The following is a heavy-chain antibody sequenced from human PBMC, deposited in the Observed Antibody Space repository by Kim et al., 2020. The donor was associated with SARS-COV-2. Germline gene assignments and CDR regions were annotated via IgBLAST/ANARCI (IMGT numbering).Heavy chain of an antibody. D-gene: IGHD6-13*01. Sequence: SRVTISVDTSKNQFSLKLSSVTAADTAVYYCARESRYSSSWGGWYYFDYWGQGTLVTVSS. V-gene: IGHV4-34*01. CDR3: ARESRYSSSWGGWYYFDY. J-gene: IGHJ4*02.